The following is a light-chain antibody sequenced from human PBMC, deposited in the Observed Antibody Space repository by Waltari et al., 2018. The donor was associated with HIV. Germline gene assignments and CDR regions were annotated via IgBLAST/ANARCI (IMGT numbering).Light chain of an antibody. CDR1: SSTIGSNY. V-gene: IGLV1-47*01. J-gene: IGLJ2*01. CDR3: AAWDASLSAVV. CDR2: RNN. Sequence: QSVLTQPPSASGTPGQRVTIACSGSSSTIGSNYVYWYQQLPGTAPKLLIYRNNQRPSGVPDRFSGSKSGTSASLAISGLRSEDEADYYCAAWDASLSAVVFGGGTKLTVL.